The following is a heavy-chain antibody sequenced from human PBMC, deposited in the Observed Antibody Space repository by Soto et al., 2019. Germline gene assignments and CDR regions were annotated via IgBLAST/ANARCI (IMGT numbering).Heavy chain of an antibody. D-gene: IGHD5-12*01. CDR3: AREGYPFDY. J-gene: IGHJ4*02. CDR1: GFTFSSYS. CDR2: ISRSSSTI. Sequence: GGSLRLSCAASGFTFSSYSMNWVRQAPGKGLEWVSYISRSSSTIYYADSVKGRFTISRDNAKNSLYLQMNSVRDEDTAVYYCAREGYPFDYWGQGTLVTVSS. V-gene: IGHV3-48*02.